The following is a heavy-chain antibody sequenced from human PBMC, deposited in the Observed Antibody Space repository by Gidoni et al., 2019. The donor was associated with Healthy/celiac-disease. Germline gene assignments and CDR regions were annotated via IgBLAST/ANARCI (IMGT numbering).Heavy chain of an antibody. Sequence: QVQLQESGPGLVKPSQTLSLTCAVPGGSISSGGYPWSWIRQPPGKGLEWIGYIYYSGSTYYNPSLKSRVTISVDTSKNQFALKLSSVTAADTAVYYCAREGELGWFDPWGQGTLVTVSS. D-gene: IGHD1-26*01. CDR1: GGSISSGGYP. CDR3: AREGELGWFDP. V-gene: IGHV4-30-4*07. J-gene: IGHJ5*02. CDR2: IYYSGST.